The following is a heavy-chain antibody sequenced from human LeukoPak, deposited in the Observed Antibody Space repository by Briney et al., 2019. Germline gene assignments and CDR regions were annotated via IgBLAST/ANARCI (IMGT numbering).Heavy chain of an antibody. Sequence: SVKVSFKASGGTFSSYAISWVRQAPGPGLEWMGRNIPILGIANYTQKFQGRVTITADKSTSTAYMELSSLRSDDMSVYYCASLLGYYYDSSGYSVDYWGRGTLVSVSS. CDR2: NIPILGIA. V-gene: IGHV1-69*04. D-gene: IGHD3-22*01. J-gene: IGHJ4*02. CDR3: ASLLGYYYDSSGYSVDY. CDR1: GGTFSSYA.